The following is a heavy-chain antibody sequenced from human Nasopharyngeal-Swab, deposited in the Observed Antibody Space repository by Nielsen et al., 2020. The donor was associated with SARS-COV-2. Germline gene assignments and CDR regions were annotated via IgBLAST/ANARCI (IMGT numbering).Heavy chain of an antibody. CDR3: ARAHPGYSSSWYDYYYYYMDV. V-gene: IGHV1-69*06. Sequence: SVKVSCKASGGTLSSYAISWVRQAPGPFLAFLLFIIPIFVTANYSQKFQGRVTITADKSTSTAYMELSSLRSEDTAVYYCARAHPGYSSSWYDYYYYYMDVWGKGTTVTVSS. CDR2: IIPIFVTA. D-gene: IGHD6-13*01. J-gene: IGHJ6*03. CDR1: GGTLSSYA.